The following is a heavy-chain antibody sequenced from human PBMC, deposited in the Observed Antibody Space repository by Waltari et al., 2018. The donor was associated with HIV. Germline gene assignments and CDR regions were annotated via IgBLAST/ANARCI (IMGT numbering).Heavy chain of an antibody. CDR3: VRDGDRRDFDY. J-gene: IGHJ4*02. D-gene: IGHD2-21*02. Sequence: EVQLVESGGGLVQPGGSLRLSCEASGFSFIKYSMHWVRQAPGKGLEWVSYISSGSSARYYADSLKGRFTISRDNAKNSLYLQMYSLRPEDTAVYYCVRDGDRRDFDYWGQGTLVTVSS. V-gene: IGHV3-48*01. CDR1: GFSFIKYS. CDR2: ISSGSSAR.